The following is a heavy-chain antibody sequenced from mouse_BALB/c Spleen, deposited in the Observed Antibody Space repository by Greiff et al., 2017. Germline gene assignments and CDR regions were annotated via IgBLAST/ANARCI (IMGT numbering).Heavy chain of an antibody. D-gene: IGHD1-2*01. J-gene: IGHJ2*01. Sequence: EVKLVESGGGLVKPGGSLKLSCAASGFTFSSYTMSWVRQTPEKRLEWVATISSGGSYTYYPDSVKGRFTISRDNAKNTLYLQMSSLKSEDTAMYYCTREKITTAFYFDYWGQGTTLTVSS. CDR2: ISSGGSYT. CDR3: TREKITTAFYFDY. CDR1: GFTFSSYT. V-gene: IGHV5-6-4*01.